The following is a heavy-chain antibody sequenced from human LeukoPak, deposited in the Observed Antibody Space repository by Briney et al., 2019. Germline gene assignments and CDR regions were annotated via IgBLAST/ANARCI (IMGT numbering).Heavy chain of an antibody. D-gene: IGHD3-22*01. CDR2: ISGSGGST. J-gene: IGHJ4*02. CDR3: AKGGLKWLLHGSTDY. V-gene: IGHV3-23*01. Sequence: PGGSLRLSCAASGFTFSSYAMSWVRQAPGKGLEWVSAISGSGGSTYYADSVKGRFTISRDNSKNALYLQMNSLRAEDTAVYYCAKGGLKWLLHGSTDYWGQGTLVTVSS. CDR1: GFTFSSYA.